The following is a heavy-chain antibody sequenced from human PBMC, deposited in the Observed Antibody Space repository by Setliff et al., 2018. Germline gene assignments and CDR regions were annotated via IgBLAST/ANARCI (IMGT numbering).Heavy chain of an antibody. D-gene: IGHD5-18*01. CDR1: GYTFSDYY. V-gene: IGHV1-69*13. CDR3: ARAAGYSYSGWFDP. J-gene: IGHJ5*02. CDR2: LIPVLASP. Sequence: SVKVSCKTSGYTFSDYYVHWVRQAPGQGLEWMGGLIPVLASPNYAPKFYPRVTITAEESTSTVYMELSSLTSADTAVYYCARAAGYSYSGWFDPWGQGTLVTVS.